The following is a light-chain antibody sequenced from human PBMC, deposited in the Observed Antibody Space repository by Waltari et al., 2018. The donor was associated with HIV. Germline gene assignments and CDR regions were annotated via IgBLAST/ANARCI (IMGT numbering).Light chain of an antibody. V-gene: IGLV1-44*01. J-gene: IGLJ2*01. Sequence: QSVLTQPPSASGTPGQRVTISCSGSSSNIGSNTVNWYQQLQGTAPKLLIYSKKQLPSGVPDRGSGSKSGTSASLAISGLQSEDEADYYCAAWDDSLNGPGVVFGGGTKLTVL. CDR2: SKK. CDR1: SSNIGSNT. CDR3: AAWDDSLNGPGVV.